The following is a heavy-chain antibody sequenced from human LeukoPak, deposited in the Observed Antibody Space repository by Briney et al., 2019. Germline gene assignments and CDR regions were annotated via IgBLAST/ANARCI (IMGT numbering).Heavy chain of an antibody. CDR2: IYYTGNT. CDR1: GGSISSFY. Sequence: SETLSLTCTVSGGSISSFYWSWIRQPPGNGLGWIGYIYYTGNTYYNPSLKSRVSISVDTSKNQFSLKLTSVTAADTAVYYCARQQQLVFNFQRYGWFDPWGQGTLVTVSS. J-gene: IGHJ5*02. CDR3: ARQQQLVFNFQRYGWFDP. D-gene: IGHD6-13*01. V-gene: IGHV4-59*01.